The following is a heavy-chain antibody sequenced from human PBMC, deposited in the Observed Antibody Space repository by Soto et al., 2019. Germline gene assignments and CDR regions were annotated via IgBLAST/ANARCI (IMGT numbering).Heavy chain of an antibody. Sequence: GGSLRLSCAASGFTFSSHGMHWVRQAPGKGLEWVAVISYDGSNKYYADSVKGRFTISRDNSKNTLYLQMNSLRAEDTAVYYCARNDMKTTSSYYYYGMDVWGQGTTVTVSS. D-gene: IGHD3-9*01. J-gene: IGHJ6*02. V-gene: IGHV3-30*03. CDR1: GFTFSSHG. CDR3: ARNDMKTTSSYYYYGMDV. CDR2: ISYDGSNK.